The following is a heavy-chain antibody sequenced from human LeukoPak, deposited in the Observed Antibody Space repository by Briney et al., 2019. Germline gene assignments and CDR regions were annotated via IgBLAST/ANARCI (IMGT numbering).Heavy chain of an antibody. CDR1: GFTFSNYG. D-gene: IGHD2-2*01. J-gene: IGHJ4*02. CDR3: AKAYGYCTTTCCSHEEFDY. CDR2: ISYDGSNK. Sequence: PGRSLRLSCAASGFTFSNYGMQWVRQAPGKGLEWVAVISYDGSNKYYADSVKGRFAISRDNSKNTLYLQMNNLRAEDTAVYYCAKAYGYCTTTCCSHEEFDYWGQGTLVTVSS. V-gene: IGHV3-30*18.